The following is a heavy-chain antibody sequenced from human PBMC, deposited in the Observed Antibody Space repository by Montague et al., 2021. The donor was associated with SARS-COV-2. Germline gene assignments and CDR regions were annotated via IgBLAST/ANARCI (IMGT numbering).Heavy chain of an antibody. J-gene: IGHJ6*03. V-gene: IGHV4-34*01. D-gene: IGHD2-2*01. CDR3: ARARQDVVGLTLGIGAYYYYYYMDG. CDR2: INHSGST. Sequence: SETLSLTCAVYGGSFSGYYWSWIRQPPGKGLEWIGEINHSGSTNYNPSLKSRVTISVDTSKNQFSLKLSSVTAADTAVYYCARARQDVVGLTLGIGAYYYYYYMDGWGKGTTVTVSS. CDR1: GGSFSGYY.